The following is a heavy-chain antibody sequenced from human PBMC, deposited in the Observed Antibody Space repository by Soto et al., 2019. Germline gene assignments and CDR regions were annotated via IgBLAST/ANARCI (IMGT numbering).Heavy chain of an antibody. CDR3: ARQCVWFGELPFYYYYSMDV. D-gene: IGHD3-10*01. Sequence: QLQLQESGPGLVKPSETLSLTCTVSGGSISSSSYYWGWIRQPPGKGLEWIGSIYYSGSTYYNPSLKGRVTLSVDTSKNQFSLKLSSVTAADTAVYYCARQCVWFGELPFYYYYSMDVWGKGTTVTVSS. CDR1: GGSISSSSYY. CDR2: IYYSGST. V-gene: IGHV4-39*01. J-gene: IGHJ6*03.